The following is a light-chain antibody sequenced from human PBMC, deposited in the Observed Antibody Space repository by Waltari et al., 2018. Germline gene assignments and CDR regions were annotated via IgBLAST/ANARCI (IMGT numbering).Light chain of an antibody. J-gene: IGLJ3*02. Sequence: QSALTQPASVSGSPGQSITISCTATSSDFGANKYVSWYQQHPGKAPKVVIYDVTERPAGVSNRFSGSKSGSTASLTISGLRTEDEAGYYCSSRTNSITWVFGGGTKVTVL. CDR2: DVT. V-gene: IGLV2-14*03. CDR3: SSRTNSITWV. CDR1: SSDFGANKY.